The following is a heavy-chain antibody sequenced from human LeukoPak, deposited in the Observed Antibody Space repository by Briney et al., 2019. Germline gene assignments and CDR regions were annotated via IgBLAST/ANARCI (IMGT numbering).Heavy chain of an antibody. Sequence: SETLSLTCTVSGGSISGWYWSWIRQPPGKGLEWIGYIYGSGNTNYNPSLKSRVTMSIDTSKNQFSLTLSPVTAADTAVYYCAREYTLYISGWFIDYWGQGTVVTVSS. CDR2: IYGSGNT. CDR1: GGSISGWY. V-gene: IGHV4-59*12. D-gene: IGHD6-19*01. J-gene: IGHJ4*02. CDR3: AREYTLYISGWFIDY.